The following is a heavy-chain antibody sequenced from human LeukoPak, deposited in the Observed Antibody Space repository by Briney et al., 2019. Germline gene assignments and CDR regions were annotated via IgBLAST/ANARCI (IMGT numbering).Heavy chain of an antibody. J-gene: IGHJ6*04. Sequence: SETLSLTCTVSGGSITSHHWSWIRQPPGKGLEWIGYIYYSGSTNYNPSLKSRVTISVDTSKNQFSLKLSSVTAADTAVYYCASGRYFDWLENVWGKGTTVTVSS. CDR3: ASGRYFDWLENV. CDR1: GGSITSHH. D-gene: IGHD3-9*01. CDR2: IYYSGST. V-gene: IGHV4-59*11.